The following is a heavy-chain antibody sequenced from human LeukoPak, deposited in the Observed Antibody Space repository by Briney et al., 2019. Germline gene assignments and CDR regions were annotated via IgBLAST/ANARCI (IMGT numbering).Heavy chain of an antibody. CDR1: GYTFTSYG. Sequence: ASVKVSCKASGYTFTSYGISWVRQAPGQGLEWMGWISACNGNTNYAQKLQGRVTMTTDTSTSTAYMELRSLRSDDTAVYYCARVRLVQVNGWFDPRGQGTLVTVSS. D-gene: IGHD6-19*01. CDR3: ARVRLVQVNGWFDP. V-gene: IGHV1-18*01. CDR2: ISACNGNT. J-gene: IGHJ5*02.